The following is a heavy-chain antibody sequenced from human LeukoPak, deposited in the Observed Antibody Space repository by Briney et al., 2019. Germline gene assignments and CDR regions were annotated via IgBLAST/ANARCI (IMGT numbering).Heavy chain of an antibody. J-gene: IGHJ5*02. CDR2: IYPGDSDT. Sequence: GESLKISCQGFGYSFTSYWIGWVRQMPGKGLEWMGIIYPGDSDTRYSPSFQGQDTISADKSISTAYLQWSSLKASDTAMYYCARLRRQLWLRAPRNWFDPWGQGTLVTVSS. V-gene: IGHV5-51*01. CDR1: GYSFTSYW. CDR3: ARLRRQLWLRAPRNWFDP. D-gene: IGHD5-18*01.